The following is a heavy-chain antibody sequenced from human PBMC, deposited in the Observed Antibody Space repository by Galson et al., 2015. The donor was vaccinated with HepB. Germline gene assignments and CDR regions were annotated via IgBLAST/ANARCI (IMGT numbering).Heavy chain of an antibody. Sequence: QSGAEVKKPGESLKISCKGSGYSSTSHWIAWVRQMPGKGLEWMGIIYPGDSDARYSPSFQGQVTLSVDKSISTAYLQWSSLKASDTAMYYCARHRDGYNTAFDLWGRGTLVTVSS. CDR3: ARHRDGYNTAFDL. D-gene: IGHD5-24*01. CDR1: GYSSTSHW. J-gene: IGHJ2*01. CDR2: IYPGDSDA. V-gene: IGHV5-51*01.